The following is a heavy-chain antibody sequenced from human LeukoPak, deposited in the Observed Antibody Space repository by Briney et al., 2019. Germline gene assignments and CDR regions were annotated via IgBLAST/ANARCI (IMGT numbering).Heavy chain of an antibody. CDR3: AKDGRITYYYYYMDV. D-gene: IGHD3-3*01. J-gene: IGHJ6*03. CDR1: GFTFSNHA. V-gene: IGHV3-23*01. CDR2: VDGSGGGT. Sequence: GGSLRLSCAASGFTFSNHAMTWVRQAPGKGLEWVATVDGSGGGTFYADSVKGRFTISRDNAKNTLYLQMNNLRAEDTAVYYCAKDGRITYYYYYMDVWGKGTTVTVSS.